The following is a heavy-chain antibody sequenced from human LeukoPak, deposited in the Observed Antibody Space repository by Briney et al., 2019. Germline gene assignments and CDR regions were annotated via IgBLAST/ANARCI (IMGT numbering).Heavy chain of an antibody. CDR1: GFTFSNAW. CDR2: IKGKTDGGTT. D-gene: IGHD3-10*01. J-gene: IGHJ6*02. CDR3: TTVTGKADYYYYGMDV. Sequence: GGSLRLSCAASGFTFSNAWMNWVRQAPGKGLEWVGRIKGKTDGGTTDYAAPVKGRFTISRDDSKNTLYLQMNSLKTEDTAVYYCTTVTGKADYYYYGMDVWGQGTTVTVSS. V-gene: IGHV3-15*07.